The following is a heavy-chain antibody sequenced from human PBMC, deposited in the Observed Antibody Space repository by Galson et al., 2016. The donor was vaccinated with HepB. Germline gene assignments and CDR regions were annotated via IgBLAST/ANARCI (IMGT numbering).Heavy chain of an antibody. CDR3: ARGRNFLGSGSFDL. Sequence: QSGAEVKKPGESLKILCKASGYTFTSFWISWVRQMPGKGLEWMGVIYPGDSTTVYSPSFEGQVTISVDKFTTSAYLTWKDLKASDTAMYYCARGRNFLGSGSFDLWGQGTLLTVS. J-gene: IGHJ4*02. CDR2: IYPGDSTT. D-gene: IGHD3-10*01. V-gene: IGHV5-51*03. CDR1: GYTFTSFW.